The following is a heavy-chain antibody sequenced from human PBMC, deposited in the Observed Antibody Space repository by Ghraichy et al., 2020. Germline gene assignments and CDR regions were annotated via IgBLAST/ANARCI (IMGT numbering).Heavy chain of an antibody. CDR2: IYYSGST. CDR1: GGSISSSSYY. J-gene: IGHJ4*02. V-gene: IGHV4-39*01. D-gene: IGHD4-23*01. CDR3: ARLGGPRRVVDC. Sequence: ESLNISCTVSGGSISSSSYYWGWIRQPPGKGLEWIGSIYYSGSTYYNPSLKSRVTISVDTSKNQFSLKLSSVTAADTAVYYCARLGGPRRVVDCWGQGTLVTVSS.